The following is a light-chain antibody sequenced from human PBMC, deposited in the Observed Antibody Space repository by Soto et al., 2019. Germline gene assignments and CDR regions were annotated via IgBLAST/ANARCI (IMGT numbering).Light chain of an antibody. CDR2: GAS. Sequence: EIVMTQSPATLSVSPGERVSLSCRASQSVFNNLAWYQQKPGQAPRLLIYGASSRAIGIAARFSGSGSGTECSITITSPPLEVFGVYYYDQDHNWSPFTFGGGTWVDIK. V-gene: IGKV3-15*01. CDR3: DQDHNWSPFT. J-gene: IGKJ4*02. CDR1: QSVFNN.